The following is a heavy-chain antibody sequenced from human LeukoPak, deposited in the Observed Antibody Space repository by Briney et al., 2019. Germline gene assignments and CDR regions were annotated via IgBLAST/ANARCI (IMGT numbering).Heavy chain of an antibody. CDR1: GASISSYYW. J-gene: IGHJ5*02. Sequence: PSETLSLTCTVSGASISSYYWSWVRQPPGKGLEWIGEIYHSGSTNYNPSLESRVTISVDKSKNQFSLKLSSVTAADTAVYYCARATRNNWFDPWGQGTLVTVSS. V-gene: IGHV4-4*02. CDR3: ARATRNNWFDP. CDR2: IYHSGST.